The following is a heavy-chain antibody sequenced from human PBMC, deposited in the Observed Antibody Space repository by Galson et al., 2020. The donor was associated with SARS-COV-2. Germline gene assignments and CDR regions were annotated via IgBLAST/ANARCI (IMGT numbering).Heavy chain of an antibody. Sequence: SETLSLTCTVSGGSISSGGYYWSWIRQHPGKGLEWIGYIYYSGSTYYNPSRKSRVTISVDTSKNQFSLKLSSVTAADTAVYYCASLNLSITIFGVVISDAFDIWGQGTMVTVSS. V-gene: IGHV4-31*03. CDR1: GGSISSGGYY. D-gene: IGHD3-3*01. CDR2: IYYSGST. J-gene: IGHJ3*02. CDR3: ASLNLSITIFGVVISDAFDI.